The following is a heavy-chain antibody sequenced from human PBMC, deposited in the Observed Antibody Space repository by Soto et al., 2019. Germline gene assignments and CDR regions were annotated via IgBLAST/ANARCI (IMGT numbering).Heavy chain of an antibody. Sequence: QVQLVQSGAEVKKPGASVKVSCKASGYTFTSYGISWVRQAPGQGRARMGWISAYNGNTNYAQKLQGRVTMTTDTSTSTAYMELRSLRSDDTAVYYCARDMGGSGSSDYFDCCGQGTLVTFSS. D-gene: IGHD3-10*01. CDR3: ARDMGGSGSSDYFDC. J-gene: IGHJ4*02. CDR1: GYTFTSYG. V-gene: IGHV1-18*01. CDR2: ISAYNGNT.